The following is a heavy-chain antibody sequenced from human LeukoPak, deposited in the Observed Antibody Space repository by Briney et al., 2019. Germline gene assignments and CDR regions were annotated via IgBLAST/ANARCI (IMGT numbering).Heavy chain of an antibody. V-gene: IGHV1-69*05. CDR2: IIPIFGTA. Sequence: SVKVSCKASGGTFSSYAISWVRQAPGQGLEWMGGIIPIFGTANYAQKFQGRVTITTYESTSTAYMELSSLRSEDTAVYYCAREVGGPFDIWGQGTMVTVSS. CDR3: AREVGGPFDI. D-gene: IGHD1-26*01. CDR1: GGTFSSYA. J-gene: IGHJ3*02.